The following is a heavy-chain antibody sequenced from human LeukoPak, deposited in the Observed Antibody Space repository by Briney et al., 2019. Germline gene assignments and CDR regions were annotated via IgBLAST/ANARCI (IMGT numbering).Heavy chain of an antibody. Sequence: SETLSLTCAVYGGSFSGYYWSWIRQPPGKGLEWIGEINHSGSTNYNPSLKSRVTISVDTSKNQFSLKLSSVTAADTAVYYCARADYYYYMDVWGKGTTVTVSS. V-gene: IGHV4-34*01. CDR3: ARADYYYYMDV. CDR1: GGSFSGYY. J-gene: IGHJ6*03. CDR2: INHSGST.